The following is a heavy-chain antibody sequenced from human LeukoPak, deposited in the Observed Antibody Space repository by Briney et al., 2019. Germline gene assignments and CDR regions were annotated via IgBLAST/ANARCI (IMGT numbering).Heavy chain of an antibody. CDR1: GFTFSSYG. J-gene: IGHJ6*02. CDR3: AKAGVAATHDYYYYGMDV. Sequence: GGSLRLSCAASGFTFSSYGMHWVRQAPSKGLEWVAVISYDGSNKYYADSVKGRFTISRDNSKNTLYLQMNSLRAEDTAVYYCAKAGVAATHDYYYYGMDVWGQGTTVTVSS. CDR2: ISYDGSNK. V-gene: IGHV3-30*18. D-gene: IGHD2-15*01.